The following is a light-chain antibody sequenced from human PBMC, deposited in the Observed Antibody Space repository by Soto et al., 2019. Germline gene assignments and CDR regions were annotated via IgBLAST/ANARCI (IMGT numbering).Light chain of an antibody. V-gene: IGLV2-14*01. Sequence: QSALTQPASVSGSPGQSITISCTGTSSDVGGYNYVSWYQQHPGKAPKHMIYDVSNRPSWVSNRFSGSKSGNTASLTISGLQAEDEADYYCSSYTSSSTLLYVFGTGTKLTVL. CDR2: DVS. CDR3: SSYTSSSTLLYV. J-gene: IGLJ1*01. CDR1: SSDVGGYNY.